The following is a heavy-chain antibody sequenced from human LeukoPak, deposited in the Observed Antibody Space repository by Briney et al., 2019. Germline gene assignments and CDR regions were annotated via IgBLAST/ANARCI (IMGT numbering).Heavy chain of an antibody. J-gene: IGHJ4*02. CDR1: GFTVSSDY. CDR3: ARETPRRGETRDGYR. CDR2: IYGGGST. D-gene: IGHD5-24*01. Sequence: GGSLRLSCAASGFTVSSDYMGWVRQAPGKGLEWVSVIYGGGSTYYPDSVKGRFTISRDNSKNTLYLQMNSLRAEDTAVYYCARETPRRGETRDGYRWGQGTLVTVSS. V-gene: IGHV3-53*01.